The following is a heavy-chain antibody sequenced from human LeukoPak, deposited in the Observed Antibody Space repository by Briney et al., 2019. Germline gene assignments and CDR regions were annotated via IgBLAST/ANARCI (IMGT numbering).Heavy chain of an antibody. J-gene: IGHJ3*02. Sequence: GGSLRLSCPASGFSFSSHWMSWVRQAPGKGLEWVANIKQDGSEKEYVDSVKGRFTISRDNAKNSLYLQMNSLRAEDTAMYYCARDGIYYDTSGYSPFRTFDIWGQGTMVIVSS. V-gene: IGHV3-7*01. CDR1: GFSFSSHW. D-gene: IGHD3-22*01. CDR2: IKQDGSEK. CDR3: ARDGIYYDTSGYSPFRTFDI.